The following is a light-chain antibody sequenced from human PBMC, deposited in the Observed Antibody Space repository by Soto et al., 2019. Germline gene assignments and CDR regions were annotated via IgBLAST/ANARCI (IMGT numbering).Light chain of an antibody. J-gene: IGKJ1*01. Sequence: EIVLAQSPGTLSLSPGERATLSCRASQAVASRDLAWYQQKSGQAPRLLIYGASSRAIHTPDRFSGSGSGTAFPLTISGLEPEDFAVYYCQHFGNSPWTFGQGTKVEI. CDR3: QHFGNSPWT. V-gene: IGKV3-20*01. CDR2: GAS. CDR1: QAVASRD.